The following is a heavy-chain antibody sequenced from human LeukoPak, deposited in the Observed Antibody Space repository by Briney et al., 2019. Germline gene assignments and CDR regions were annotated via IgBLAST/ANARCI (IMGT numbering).Heavy chain of an antibody. CDR1: GYTFTGYY. CDR3: ARDSGIAVAGTGSFWFDP. CDR2: INPNSGGT. D-gene: IGHD6-19*01. Sequence: ASVKVSCKASGYTFTGYYMHWVRQAPGQGLEWMGWINPNSGGTNYAQKFQGRVTMTRDTSISTAYMELSRLRSDDTAVYYCARDSGIAVAGTGSFWFDPWGQGTLVTVSS. V-gene: IGHV1-2*02. J-gene: IGHJ5*02.